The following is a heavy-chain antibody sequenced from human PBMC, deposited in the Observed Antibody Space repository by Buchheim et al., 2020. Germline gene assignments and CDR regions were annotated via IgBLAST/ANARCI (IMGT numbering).Heavy chain of an antibody. J-gene: IGHJ4*02. CDR1: GYTFTSYY. V-gene: IGHV1-46*01. CDR3: ASLGGAVADNGNIADY. D-gene: IGHD6-19*01. Sequence: QVQLVQSGAEVKKPGASVKVSCKASGYTFTSYYMHWVQQAPGQGLEWMGIINPSGGSTSYAQKFQGRVTMTRDTSTSTVYMELSSLRSEDTAVYYCASLGGAVADNGNIADYWGQGTL. CDR2: INPSGGST.